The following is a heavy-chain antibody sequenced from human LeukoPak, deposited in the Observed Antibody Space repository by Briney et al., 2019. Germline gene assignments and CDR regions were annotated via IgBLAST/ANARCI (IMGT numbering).Heavy chain of an antibody. Sequence: ASVTVSFTASGYTFTIYYMHWVRQAPGQGLEWMGIINPSGGSTSYAQKFQGRVTMTRDTSTSTVYMELSSLRSEDTAVYYCARASLWFGENTPSRYLDYWGQGTLVTVSS. V-gene: IGHV1-46*01. D-gene: IGHD3-10*01. CDR1: GYTFTIYY. J-gene: IGHJ4*02. CDR2: INPSGGST. CDR3: ARASLWFGENTPSRYLDY.